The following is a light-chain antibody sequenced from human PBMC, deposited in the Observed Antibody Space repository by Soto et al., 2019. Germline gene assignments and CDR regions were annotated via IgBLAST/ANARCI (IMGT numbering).Light chain of an antibody. CDR1: LSFSNNY. V-gene: IGKV3D-20*02. Sequence: EIVLTPSPGTLSLSPGERATPSCRARLSFSNNYLAWYQQKPGQAPRLLIYGASSRATGIPDRFSGSGSGTDFILNISSLQPEDFAVYYCQQSSNWPPEITFGQGTRLEIK. CDR2: GAS. J-gene: IGKJ5*01. CDR3: QQSSNWPPEIT.